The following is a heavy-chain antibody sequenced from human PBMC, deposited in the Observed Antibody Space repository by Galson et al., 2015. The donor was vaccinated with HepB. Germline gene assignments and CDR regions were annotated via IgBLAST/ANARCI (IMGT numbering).Heavy chain of an antibody. CDR3: AKSNRGLGSGHYVGGYFDL. V-gene: IGHV3-66*01. D-gene: IGHD6-19*01. CDR1: GFTVIGNY. J-gene: IGHJ2*01. Sequence: SLRLSCAASGFTVIGNYMAWVRQAPGKGLEWVSVVYRGGGRYYADSVQGRFTIFRDDSKNTLFLQMNSLRVEDTAVYYCAKSNRGLGSGHYVGGYFDLWGRGILVTVSS. CDR2: VYRGGGR.